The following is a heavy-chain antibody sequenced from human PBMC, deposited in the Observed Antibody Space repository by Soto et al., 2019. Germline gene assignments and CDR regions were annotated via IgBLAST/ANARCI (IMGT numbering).Heavy chain of an antibody. CDR2: IWYDGSNK. Sequence: GGSLRLSCAASGFTFSSYGMHWVRQAPGKGLEWVAVIWYDGSNKYYADPVKGRFTISRDNSKNTLYLQMNSLRAEDTAVYYCARGGSSWYYYYYGMDVWGQGTTVTVSS. J-gene: IGHJ6*02. D-gene: IGHD6-13*01. V-gene: IGHV3-33*01. CDR3: ARGGSSWYYYYYGMDV. CDR1: GFTFSSYG.